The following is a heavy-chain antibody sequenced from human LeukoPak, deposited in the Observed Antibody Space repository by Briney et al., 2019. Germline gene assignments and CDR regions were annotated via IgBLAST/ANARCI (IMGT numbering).Heavy chain of an antibody. V-gene: IGHV3-23*01. Sequence: GGSLRLSCAASGFTFSNYGMTWVRQAPGKGLEWVSAISASDGSTYYVDSVKGRFTISRDFSKNTLYLQMDSLRAEDTAVYYCAKLTGGWFEDFWGKGTLVTVSS. CDR1: GFTFSNYG. CDR3: AKLTGGWFEDF. CDR2: ISASDGST. J-gene: IGHJ4*02. D-gene: IGHD6-19*01.